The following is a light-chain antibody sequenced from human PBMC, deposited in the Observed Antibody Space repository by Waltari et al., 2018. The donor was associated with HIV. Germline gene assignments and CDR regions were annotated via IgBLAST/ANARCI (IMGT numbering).Light chain of an antibody. J-gene: IGLJ2*01. Sequence: QSALTQPASVSGSPGQSITISCTGTTSDIGTYSFVSWYQQHPGKPPKLIIFDVSERPSGVSDRFSGSKSGNTASLTISELQPDDEADYYCCSFAASTALLFGGRTRLTVL. CDR3: CSFAASTALL. V-gene: IGLV2-23*02. CDR2: DVS. CDR1: TSDIGTYSF.